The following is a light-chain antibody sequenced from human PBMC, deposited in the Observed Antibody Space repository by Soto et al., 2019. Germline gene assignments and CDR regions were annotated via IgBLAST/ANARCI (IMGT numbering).Light chain of an antibody. V-gene: IGLV1-47*02. CDR3: AAWDDSLSGPV. Sequence: QSVLTQPPSASGNPGQRVTISCSGRRSNIGTNYVYWYQQFPGTAPKLLIYSNSHRPSGVPDRFSGSKSGTSASLAISGLRSDDEADYYCAAWDDSLSGPVFGGGTKVTVL. CDR2: SNS. J-gene: IGLJ3*02. CDR1: RSNIGTNY.